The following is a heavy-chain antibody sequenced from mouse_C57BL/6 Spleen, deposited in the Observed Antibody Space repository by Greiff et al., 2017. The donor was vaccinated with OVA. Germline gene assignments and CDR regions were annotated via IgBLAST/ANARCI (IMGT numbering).Heavy chain of an antibody. CDR2: ISYDGSN. CDR1: GYSITSGYY. V-gene: IGHV3-6*01. Sequence: EVQLVESGPGLVKPSQSLSLTCSVTGYSITSGYYWNWIRQFPGNKLEWMGYISYDGSNNYNPSLKNRISITRDTSKNQFFLKLNSVTTEDTATYYCARESSGAMDYWGQGTSVTVSS. J-gene: IGHJ4*01. CDR3: ARESSGAMDY. D-gene: IGHD3-2*02.